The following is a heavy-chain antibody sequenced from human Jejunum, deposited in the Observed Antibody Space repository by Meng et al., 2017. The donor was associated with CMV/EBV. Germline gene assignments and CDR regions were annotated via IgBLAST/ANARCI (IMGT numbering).Heavy chain of an antibody. D-gene: IGHD3-16*01. CDR3: ANTYVDYYDDPYLEG. CDR2: INQDGNEK. Sequence: GFTFSNYWMSWVRQAPGKGLEWVANINQDGNEKYFVDSVKGRFTISRDNAKNSLYLQLNSLRGEDTAVYYCANTYVDYYDDPYLEGWGHRTLVTVSS. V-gene: IGHV3-7*01. CDR1: GFTFSNYW. J-gene: IGHJ4*01.